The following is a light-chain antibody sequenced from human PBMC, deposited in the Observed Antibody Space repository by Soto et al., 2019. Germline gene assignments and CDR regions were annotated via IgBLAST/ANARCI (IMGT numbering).Light chain of an antibody. Sequence: EIVLTQSPGTLSLSPGERATLSCRASQSVSTNYLAWYQRKPGQAPRLLIYGASSRATDIPARFSGSGSGTDFTLTITRLRPEDFAVYYCQQYGSSPPTFDQGTKVEIK. J-gene: IGKJ1*01. CDR3: QQYGSSPPT. CDR2: GAS. CDR1: QSVSTNY. V-gene: IGKV3-20*01.